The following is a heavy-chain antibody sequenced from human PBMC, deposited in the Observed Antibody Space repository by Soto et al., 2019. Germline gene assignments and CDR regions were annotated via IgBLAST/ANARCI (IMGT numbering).Heavy chain of an antibody. CDR1: GYTFTSYG. CDR2: ISAYTGNT. Sequence: GASVKVSCKASGYTFTSYGISWVRQAPGQGLEWMGWISAYTGNTNYAQKLQGRVTMTTDTSTSTAYMELRSLRSDDTAVYYCARDIEDHSSSWYVQNYYYYYMDVWGKGTTVTVSS. J-gene: IGHJ6*03. D-gene: IGHD6-13*01. V-gene: IGHV1-18*01. CDR3: ARDIEDHSSSWYVQNYYYYYMDV.